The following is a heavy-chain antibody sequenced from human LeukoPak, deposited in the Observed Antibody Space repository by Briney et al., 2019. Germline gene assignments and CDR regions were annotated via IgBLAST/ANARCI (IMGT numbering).Heavy chain of an antibody. Sequence: GGSLRLSCAASGFTFSSYAMSWVRQAPGKGLEWVSAISGSGGSTYYADSVKGRFTISRDNSKNTLYLQMNSLRAEDTAVYYCASQKTSVLRYFDWYYGMDVWGQGTTVTVSS. V-gene: IGHV3-23*01. D-gene: IGHD3-9*01. J-gene: IGHJ6*02. CDR3: ASQKTSVLRYFDWYYGMDV. CDR1: GFTFSSYA. CDR2: ISGSGGST.